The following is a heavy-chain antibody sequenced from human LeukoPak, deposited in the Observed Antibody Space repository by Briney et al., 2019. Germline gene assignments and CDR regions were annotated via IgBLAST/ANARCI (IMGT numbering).Heavy chain of an antibody. CDR1: GGSFSGYY. V-gene: IGHV4-34*01. J-gene: IGHJ3*02. D-gene: IGHD6-19*01. Sequence: PSETLSLTCAVYGGSFSGYYWSWIRQPPGKGLEWIGEINHSGSTNYNPSLKSRVTISVDTSKNQFSLKLSSVTAADTAVYYCARGPAGGDAFDIWGQGTMVTVSS. CDR3: ARGPAGGDAFDI. CDR2: INHSGST.